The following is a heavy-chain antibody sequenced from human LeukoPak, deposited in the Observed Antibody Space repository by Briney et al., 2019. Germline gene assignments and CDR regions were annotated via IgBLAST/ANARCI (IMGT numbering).Heavy chain of an antibody. D-gene: IGHD3-10*01. J-gene: IGHJ4*02. CDR2: ISYDGTNK. CDR3: AKGRYYPKDFFDY. V-gene: IGHV3-30*18. Sequence: PGGSLRLSCAASGFTFSSYDMTWVRQAPGKGLEWVAVISYDGTNKYYADSVKGRFNISRDNSKNTVYLQMNSLRAEDTAVYYCAKGRYYPKDFFDYWGQGTLVTVSS. CDR1: GFTFSSYD.